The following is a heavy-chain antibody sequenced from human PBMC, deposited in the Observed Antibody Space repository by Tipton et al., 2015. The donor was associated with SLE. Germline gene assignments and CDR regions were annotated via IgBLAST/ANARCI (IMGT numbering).Heavy chain of an antibody. Sequence: SLRLSCTASGFTFSSYWIHWVRQAPGKGLEWVANMKPEGGESHYVDSVQGRFTISRDNAKNLLFLQMNSLTAEDTATYYCARDGPGFSINWGQGTLVTVSS. D-gene: IGHD3-9*01. CDR3: ARDGPGFSIN. CDR2: MKPEGGES. CDR1: GFTFSSYW. J-gene: IGHJ4*02. V-gene: IGHV3-7*01.